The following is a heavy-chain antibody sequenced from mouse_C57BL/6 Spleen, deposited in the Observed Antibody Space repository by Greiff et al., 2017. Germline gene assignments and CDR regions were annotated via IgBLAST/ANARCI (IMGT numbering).Heavy chain of an antibody. CDR3: ASYDLGFAY. J-gene: IGHJ3*01. CDR2: ISDGGSYT. Sequence: EVMLVESGGGLVKPGGSLKLSCAASGFTFSSYAMSWVRQTPEKRLEWVATISDGGSYTYYPENVKGRFTISRDNAKNNLYLQMSHLKSEDTAMYYCASYDLGFAYWGQGTLVTVSA. V-gene: IGHV5-4*03. CDR1: GFTFSSYA. D-gene: IGHD2-3*01.